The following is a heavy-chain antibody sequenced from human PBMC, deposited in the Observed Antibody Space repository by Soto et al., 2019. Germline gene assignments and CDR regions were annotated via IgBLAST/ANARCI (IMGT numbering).Heavy chain of an antibody. J-gene: IGHJ2*01. Sequence: GGSLRLSCAAFGFTFSRYEMHWVSPGPGKGLEGVSYNSSSGSTNNYADSVKGRFTISRDNAKNSLYLQMNSLRAEDKAVFYCARVGTDILTGYW. CDR1: GFTFSRYE. CDR2: NSSSGSTN. CDR3: ARVGTDILTGYW. V-gene: IGHV3-48*03. D-gene: IGHD3-9*01.